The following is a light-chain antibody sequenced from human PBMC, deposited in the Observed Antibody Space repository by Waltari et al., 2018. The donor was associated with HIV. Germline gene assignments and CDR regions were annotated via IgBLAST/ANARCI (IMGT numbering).Light chain of an antibody. CDR2: DVN. V-gene: IGLV2-11*01. J-gene: IGLJ1*01. CDR3: CSYAGTYGYV. Sequence: SALTQPRSVSGSPGQSVTISCTGTSSDVGGYDYASWYQQHPGKAPKLMIYDVNRRPSGVPDRFSGSKSVNTASLTISGLQAEDEADYYCCSYAGTYGYVFGTGAKVTVL. CDR1: SSDVGGYDY.